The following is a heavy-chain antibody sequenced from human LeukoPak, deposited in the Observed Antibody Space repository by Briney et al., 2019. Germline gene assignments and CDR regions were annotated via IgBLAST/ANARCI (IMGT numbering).Heavy chain of an antibody. CDR1: GYTFSSYA. CDR3: TRDYYNTSGYYDSNY. CDR2: VNAGNGDT. Sequence: ASVKVSCKASGYTFSSYALHWVRQAPGQRLEWMGWVNAGNGDTKYSQKFQGRVTFTRDTFATTAYVELSSLRSEDTAVYYCTRDYYNTSGYYDSNYCGQGTLVTVSS. V-gene: IGHV1-3*01. D-gene: IGHD3-22*01. J-gene: IGHJ4*02.